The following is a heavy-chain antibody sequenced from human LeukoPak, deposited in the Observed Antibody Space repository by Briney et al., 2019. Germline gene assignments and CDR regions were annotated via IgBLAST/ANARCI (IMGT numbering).Heavy chain of an antibody. CDR1: SDSISSTYW. V-gene: IGHV4-4*02. J-gene: IGHJ4*02. CDR3: ARVFSSSGWSHFDY. D-gene: IGHD6-19*01. CDR2: IYHSGST. Sequence: TSETLSLTCAVSSDSISSTYWWTWVRQPPGKGLEWIGEIYHSGSTYYNPSLKSRVTVSVDTSKNQFSLKLSSVTAADTAVYYCARVFSSSGWSHFDYWGQGTLVTVSS.